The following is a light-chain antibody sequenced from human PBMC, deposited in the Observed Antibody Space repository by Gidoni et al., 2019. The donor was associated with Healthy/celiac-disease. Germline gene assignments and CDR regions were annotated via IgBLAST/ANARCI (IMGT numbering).Light chain of an antibody. CDR3: QQYNNWPRT. V-gene: IGKV3-15*01. Sequence: EIVMTQSPATLSVSPGESATISCRASQSVSSNSAWYQQKPGQAPRLLIYGASTRATGIPARFSGSGSGTEYTLTISSLLSEDFAVYYCQQYNNWPRTFGQGTKVEIK. CDR2: GAS. J-gene: IGKJ1*01. CDR1: QSVSSN.